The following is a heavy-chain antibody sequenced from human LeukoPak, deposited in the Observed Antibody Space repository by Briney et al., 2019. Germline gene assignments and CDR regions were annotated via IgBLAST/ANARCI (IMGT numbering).Heavy chain of an antibody. CDR1: GGSISGYY. Sequence: SETLSLTCTVSGGSISGYYWSWIRQFAGKGLGWIGRIYTSGTTNYNPSLKSRVTMSVDTSKNQFSLELSSVTAADTAVYYCARVTYSSSSISLDAFDIWGQGTMVTVSS. V-gene: IGHV4-4*07. D-gene: IGHD6-6*01. CDR2: IYTSGTT. CDR3: ARVTYSSSSISLDAFDI. J-gene: IGHJ3*02.